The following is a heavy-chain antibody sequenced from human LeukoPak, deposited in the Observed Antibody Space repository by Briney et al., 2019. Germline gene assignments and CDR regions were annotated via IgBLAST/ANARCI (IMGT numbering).Heavy chain of an antibody. J-gene: IGHJ4*02. CDR3: ARGRQCDY. CDR2: LYSGGTA. D-gene: IGHD4-11*01. CDR1: GFIVSSNY. V-gene: IGHV3-53*01. Sequence: GGSLRLSCVASGFIVSSNYINWVRQAPGKGLEWISTLYSGGTAFYADSVKGRFTISRDNSKNTLYLQMNNLRADDTAMYYCARGRQCDYWGQGTLVTVSS.